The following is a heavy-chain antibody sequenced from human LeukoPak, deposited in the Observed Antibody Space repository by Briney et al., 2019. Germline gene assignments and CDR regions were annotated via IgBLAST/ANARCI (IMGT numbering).Heavy chain of an antibody. CDR1: GFTFYDYA. Sequence: PGGSLRLSCAPSGFTFYDYAMHWVRHAPGKGLEWVSGICWNSGSIGYADSVKGRFTISRDNAKNSLYLQMNSLRDEDTALYYCATELYGDPTLFDYWGQGTLVTVSS. D-gene: IGHD4-17*01. J-gene: IGHJ4*02. V-gene: IGHV3-9*01. CDR3: ATELYGDPTLFDY. CDR2: ICWNSGSI.